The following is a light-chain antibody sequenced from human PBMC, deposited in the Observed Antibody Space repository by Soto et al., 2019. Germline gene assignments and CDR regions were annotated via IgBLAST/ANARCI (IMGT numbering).Light chain of an antibody. CDR1: QSVSDN. V-gene: IGKV3-15*01. J-gene: IGKJ2*01. CDR2: GVS. CDR3: QQYNDWPYT. Sequence: EIVVTQSPATLSVPPGERATLSCRARQSVSDNLAWYQQRPGQPPRLLIHGVSTRATGIQARFSGSGYGREFTLTISSLQSEDVAVYYCQQYNDWPYTFGQGTKLEIK.